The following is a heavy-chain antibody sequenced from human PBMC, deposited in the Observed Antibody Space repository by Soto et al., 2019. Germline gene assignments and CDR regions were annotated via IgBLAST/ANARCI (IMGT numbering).Heavy chain of an antibody. CDR2: LANDGSYQ. Sequence: QVQLVESGGGVVQPGRSLRLSCAASGFTFSGYGMHWVRQAPGEGLQWVAVLANDGSYQYYADSLKGRFTISRDNSKNTLYLQKDSLRPEDTAVYYCARSSGGSSWYAPDYWGQGTLVTVSP. CDR1: GFTFSGYG. V-gene: IGHV3-30*03. J-gene: IGHJ4*02. D-gene: IGHD6-13*01. CDR3: ARSSGGSSWYAPDY.